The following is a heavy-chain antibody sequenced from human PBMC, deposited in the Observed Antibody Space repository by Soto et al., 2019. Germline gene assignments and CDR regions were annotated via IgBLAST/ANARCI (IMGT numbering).Heavy chain of an antibody. CDR2: IKQDGSKK. D-gene: IGHD2-8*01. CDR1: GFTFSSYW. V-gene: IGHV3-7*05. J-gene: IGHJ6*02. CDR3: ARAPGPYKGVYVGSYYYYGMDV. Sequence: EVQLVESGGGLVQPGGSLRLSCAASGFTFSSYWMSWVRQAPGKGLEWVANIKQDGSKKYYVDSVKGRFTISRDNAKNSLYLQQNSLRAEDTAVYYCARAPGPYKGVYVGSYYYYGMDVWGQGTPVTVSS.